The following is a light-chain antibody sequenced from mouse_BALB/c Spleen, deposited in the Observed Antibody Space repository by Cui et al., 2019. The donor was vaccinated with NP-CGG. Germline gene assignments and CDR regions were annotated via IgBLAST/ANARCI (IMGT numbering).Light chain of an antibody. CDR2: GTN. V-gene: IGLV1*01. Sequence: QAVVTQDSALPTSPGETVTLTCRSSTGAVTTSNFANWVQKKPDHFFTGLIGGTNNRAPGVPARFSGSLIGEKASLTITGAQTEDEAIYFCALWYSNHWVFGGGTKLTVL. J-gene: IGLJ1*01. CDR1: TGAVTTSNF. CDR3: ALWYSNHWV.